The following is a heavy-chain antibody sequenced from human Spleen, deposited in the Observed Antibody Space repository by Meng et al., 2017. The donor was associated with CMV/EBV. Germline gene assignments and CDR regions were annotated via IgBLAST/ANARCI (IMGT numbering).Heavy chain of an antibody. D-gene: IGHD2-15*01. CDR1: GGSNTDYY. J-gene: IGHJ3*02. V-gene: IGHV4-59*01. CDR3: ARVREVVVVFTTLAYDI. Sequence: SCTVSGGSNTDYYWSWIRQSPGKGLEWIGYIYYSGSTNYNPSLKSRVTISVDTSKNQFSLKLSSVTAADTAVYYRARVREVVVVFTTLAYDIWGQGTMVTVSS. CDR2: IYYSGST.